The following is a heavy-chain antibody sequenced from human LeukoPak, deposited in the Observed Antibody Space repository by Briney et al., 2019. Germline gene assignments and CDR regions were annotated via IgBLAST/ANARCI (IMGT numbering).Heavy chain of an antibody. CDR1: GGSISSSSYY. D-gene: IGHD6-13*01. J-gene: IGHJ3*02. V-gene: IGHV4-39*01. CDR3: ARLSSSSNDAFDI. Sequence: SETLSLTCTVSGGSISSSSYYWGWIRQSPGKGLEWIGSIYYSGSTYYNPSLKSLVTISVDTSKNQFSLKLSSVTAADTAVYYCARLSSSSNDAFDIWGQGTMVTVSS. CDR2: IYYSGST.